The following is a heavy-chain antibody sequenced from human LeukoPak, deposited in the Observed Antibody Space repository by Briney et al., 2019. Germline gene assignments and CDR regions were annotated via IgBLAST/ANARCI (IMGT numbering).Heavy chain of an antibody. D-gene: IGHD6-13*01. CDR2: IGGSGVTK. CDR1: GFKFTNYA. CDR3: ARGASSWEYTTIDV. V-gene: IGHV3-23*01. Sequence: GGSLRLSCAASGFKFTNYAMHWVRQAPGKGLEWVSTIGGSGVTKFYADSVAGRFTISRDNSNNALFLQMNNLRAEDVAIYYCARGASSWEYTTIDVWGQGAIVTVSS. J-gene: IGHJ3*01.